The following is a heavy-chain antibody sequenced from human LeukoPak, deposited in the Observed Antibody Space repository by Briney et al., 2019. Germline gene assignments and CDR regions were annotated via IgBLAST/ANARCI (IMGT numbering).Heavy chain of an antibody. CDR2: IIPIFGTA. CDR3: ARVLTIFGASPRGYFDY. CDR1: GGTFSSYA. Sequence: SVKVSCKASGGTFSSYAISWVRQAPGQGLEWMGGIIPIFGTANYAQKFQGRVTITTDESTSTAHMELSSLRSEDTAVYYCARVLTIFGASPRGYFDYWGQGTLVTVSS. V-gene: IGHV1-69*05. D-gene: IGHD3-3*01. J-gene: IGHJ4*02.